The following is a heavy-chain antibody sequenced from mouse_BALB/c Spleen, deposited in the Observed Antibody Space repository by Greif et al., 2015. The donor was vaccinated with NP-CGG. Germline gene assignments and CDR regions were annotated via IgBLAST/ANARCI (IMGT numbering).Heavy chain of an antibody. J-gene: IGHJ3*01. D-gene: IGHD3-1*01. V-gene: IGHV3-2*02. CDR2: ISYSGST. CDR1: GYSITSDYA. CDR3: ARYAARATPWFAY. Sequence: EVKLMESGPGLVKPSQSLSLTCTVTGYSITSDYAWNWIRQFPGNKLEWMGYISYSGSTSYNPSLKSRISITRDTSKNQFFLQLNSVTTEDTATYYCARYAARATPWFAYWGQGTLVTVSA.